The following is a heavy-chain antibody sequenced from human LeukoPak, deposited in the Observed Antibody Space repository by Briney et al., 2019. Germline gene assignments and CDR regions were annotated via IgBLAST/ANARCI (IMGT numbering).Heavy chain of an antibody. Sequence: GGSLRLSCAASGFTFSSYVMSWVRQAPGKGLEWVSAISGSGGSTYYADSVKGRFTISRDNSKNTLYLHMNSLIPEDTAVYFCAKDWKFYYVSGSFFPDNWGQGTLVTVSS. D-gene: IGHD3-10*01. V-gene: IGHV3-23*01. CDR1: GFTFSSYV. CDR2: ISGSGGST. CDR3: AKDWKFYYVSGSFFPDN. J-gene: IGHJ4*02.